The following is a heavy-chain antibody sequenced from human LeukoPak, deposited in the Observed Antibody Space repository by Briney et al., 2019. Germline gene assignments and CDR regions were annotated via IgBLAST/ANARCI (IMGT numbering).Heavy chain of an antibody. J-gene: IGHJ4*02. CDR3: ARGRSFWLRLTGEEVDY. CDR1: GGSFSGYY. D-gene: IGHD7-27*01. CDR2: INHSGST. V-gene: IGHV4-34*01. Sequence: PSETLSLTCAVYGGSFSGYYWSWIRQPPGKGLEWIGEINHSGSTNYNPSLKSRVTISVDTSKNQFSLKLSSVTAADTAVYYCARGRSFWLRLTGEEVDYWGQGTLVTVSS.